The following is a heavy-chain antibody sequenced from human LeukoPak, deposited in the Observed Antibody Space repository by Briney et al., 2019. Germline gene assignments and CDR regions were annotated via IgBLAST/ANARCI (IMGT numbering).Heavy chain of an antibody. CDR2: IYTSGST. CDR3: AREVWSQLLYTHYYYMDV. D-gene: IGHD2-2*02. CDR1: GGSISSGSYY. Sequence: SQTLSLTCTVSGGSISSGSYYWSWIRQPAGKGLEWIGRIYTSGSTNYNPSLKSRVTISVDTSKNQFSLKLSSVTAADTAVYYCAREVWSQLLYTHYYYMDVWGKGTTVAVSS. J-gene: IGHJ6*03. V-gene: IGHV4-61*02.